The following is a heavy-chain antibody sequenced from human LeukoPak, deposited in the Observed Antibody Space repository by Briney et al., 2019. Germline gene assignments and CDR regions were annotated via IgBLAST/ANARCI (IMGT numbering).Heavy chain of an antibody. V-gene: IGHV3-21*01. CDR3: ASKGVGVAHDAFDI. J-gene: IGHJ3*02. Sequence: GGSLRLSCAASGFTFSSYSMNWVRQAPGKGLEWVSSISSSSSYIYYADSVKGRFTISRDNAKNSLYLQMNSLRAEDTAVYYCASKGVGVAHDAFDIWGQGTMVTVSS. D-gene: IGHD1-26*01. CDR2: ISSSSSYI. CDR1: GFTFSSYS.